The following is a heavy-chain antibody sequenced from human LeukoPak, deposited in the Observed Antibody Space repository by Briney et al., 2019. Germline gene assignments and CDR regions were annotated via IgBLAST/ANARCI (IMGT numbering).Heavy chain of an antibody. CDR2: ISAYNGNT. Sequence: ASVKVSCKASGYTFTSYGISWVRQAPGQGLEWMGWISAYNGNTNYAQKLQGRVTMTTDTSTSTAYMEPRSLRSDDTAVYYCARVGCSSTSCYYDYFDYWGQGTLVTVSS. J-gene: IGHJ4*02. V-gene: IGHV1-18*01. D-gene: IGHD2-2*01. CDR3: ARVGCSSTSCYYDYFDY. CDR1: GYTFTSYG.